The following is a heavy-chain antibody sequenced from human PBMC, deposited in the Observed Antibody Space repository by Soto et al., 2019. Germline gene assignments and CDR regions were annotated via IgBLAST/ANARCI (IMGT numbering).Heavy chain of an antibody. Sequence: GASVKVSCKASGYTFTSYGISWVRQAPGQGLEWMGWISAYNGNTNYAQKLQGRVTMTTDTSTSTGYMELRSLRSDDTAVYYCATSGYCSGGSCYSGPQDYWGQGTLVTVSS. CDR3: ATSGYCSGGSCYSGPQDY. J-gene: IGHJ4*02. D-gene: IGHD2-15*01. CDR2: ISAYNGNT. V-gene: IGHV1-18*04. CDR1: GYTFTSYG.